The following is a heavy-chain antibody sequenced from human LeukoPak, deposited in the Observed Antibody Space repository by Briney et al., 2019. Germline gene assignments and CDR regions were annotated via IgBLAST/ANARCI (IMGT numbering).Heavy chain of an antibody. CDR1: GLTFSNYG. D-gene: IGHD3/OR15-3a*01. V-gene: IGHV3-23*01. CDR2: ISGSGDST. Sequence: PGGSLRLSCVASGLTFSNYGMSWVRQAPGKGLEWVSVISGSGDSTYYADSVKGRFTISRDNSKNTLYLQMNSLRAEDTAVYYCAKGTGYYYYYYMDVWGKGTTVTVSS. CDR3: AKGTGYYYYYYMDV. J-gene: IGHJ6*03.